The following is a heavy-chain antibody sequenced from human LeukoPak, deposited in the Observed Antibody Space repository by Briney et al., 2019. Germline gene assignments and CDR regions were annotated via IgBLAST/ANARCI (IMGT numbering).Heavy chain of an antibody. J-gene: IGHJ6*02. CDR3: AKAWGVVLGGMDV. V-gene: IGHV3-9*01. CDR2: ISWNSGSI. Sequence: GRSLRLSCAASGFTFDDYAVHWVRRAPGKGLEWVSGISWNSGSIGYADSVKGRFTISRDNAKNSLYLQMNSLRAEDTALYYCAKAWGVVLGGMDVWGQGPTVTVSS. D-gene: IGHD3-10*01. CDR1: GFTFDDYA.